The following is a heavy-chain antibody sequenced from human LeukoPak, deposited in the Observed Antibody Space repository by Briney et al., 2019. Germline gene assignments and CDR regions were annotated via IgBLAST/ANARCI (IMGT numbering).Heavy chain of an antibody. CDR3: ANELRDYPGQEY. CDR1: GGSITNYY. Sequence: PSETLSLTCTVSGGSITNYYWSWIRQPAGKGPEWIGRIYSSGSTNFNPSLKSRVTISLDKSKNQFSLKLSSVTAADTAVYYCANELRDYPGQEYWGQGTLVTVSS. J-gene: IGHJ4*02. CDR2: IYSSGST. V-gene: IGHV4-4*07. D-gene: IGHD4-17*01.